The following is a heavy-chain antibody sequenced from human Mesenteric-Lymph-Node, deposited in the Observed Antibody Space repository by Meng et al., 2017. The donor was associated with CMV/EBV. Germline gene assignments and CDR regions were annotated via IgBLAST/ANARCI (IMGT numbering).Heavy chain of an antibody. CDR2: IKEYGTET. D-gene: IGHD1-1*01. CDR1: GFTFENYW. V-gene: IGHV3-7*01. Sequence: GESLKISCIASGFTFENYWMSWVRQAPEKGLEWVANIKEYGTETYYVDSVRGRFTISRDNAKNSLYLQMNSLRVEDTAVYYCARDGSRDWKDVFWGQGTLVTVSS. J-gene: IGHJ4*02. CDR3: ARDGSRDWKDVF.